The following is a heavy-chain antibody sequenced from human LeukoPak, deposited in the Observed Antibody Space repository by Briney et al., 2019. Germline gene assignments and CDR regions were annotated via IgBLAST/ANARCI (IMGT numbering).Heavy chain of an antibody. CDR1: GFTFSNSW. CDR2: IKSKTDGWTT. D-gene: IGHD2-15*01. CDR3: TTIVVVVAATQDDY. J-gene: IGHJ4*02. Sequence: GGSLRLSCAASGFTFSNSWMSWVRQAPGKELEWVGLIKSKTDGWTTDYAAPVKGRFTISRDDSKNTLYLQMNSLKTEDTAVYYCTTIVVVVAATQDDYCGQGTLSTVSS. V-gene: IGHV3-15*01.